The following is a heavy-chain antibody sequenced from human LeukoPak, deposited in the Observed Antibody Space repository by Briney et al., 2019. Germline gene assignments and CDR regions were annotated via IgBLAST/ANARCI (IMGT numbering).Heavy chain of an antibody. CDR2: ISYDGSNK. J-gene: IGHJ4*02. CDR1: GFTFSSYS. Sequence: PGGSLRLSCAASGFTFSSYSMNWVRQTPGMGLEWVSTISYDGSNKYYADSVTGRFTISRDNSKNTMSLQMNSLRVEDTAVYYCASSVHWLTPRFDYWGQGTLVTVSS. D-gene: IGHD6-19*01. V-gene: IGHV3-33*08. CDR3: ASSVHWLTPRFDY.